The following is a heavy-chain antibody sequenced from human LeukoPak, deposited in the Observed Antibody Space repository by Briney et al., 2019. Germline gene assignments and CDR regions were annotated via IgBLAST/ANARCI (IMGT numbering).Heavy chain of an antibody. Sequence: GGSLRLSCAASGFTFSSYSMNWVRQAPGKGLEWVSYISSSSSTIYYADSVKGRFTISRDNAKNSLYLQMNSLRAEDTAVYYYVRDRPDIVVVTTYGMDVWGQGTTVTVSS. J-gene: IGHJ6*02. CDR1: GFTFSSYS. D-gene: IGHD2-21*02. CDR2: ISSSSSTI. CDR3: VRDRPDIVVVTTYGMDV. V-gene: IGHV3-48*04.